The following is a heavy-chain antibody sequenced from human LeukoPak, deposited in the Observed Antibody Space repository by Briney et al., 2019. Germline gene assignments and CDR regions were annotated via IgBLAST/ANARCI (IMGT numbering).Heavy chain of an antibody. Sequence: SETLSLTCTVSGGSISSYYWSWIRQPPGKGLEWIGSIYYSGSTYYNPSLKSRVTISVDTSKNQFSLKLSSVTAADTAVYYCARQRSITIFGVVIRVWFDPWGQGTLVTVSS. V-gene: IGHV4-59*05. CDR3: ARQRSITIFGVVIRVWFDP. CDR2: IYYSGST. J-gene: IGHJ5*02. CDR1: GGSISSYY. D-gene: IGHD3-3*01.